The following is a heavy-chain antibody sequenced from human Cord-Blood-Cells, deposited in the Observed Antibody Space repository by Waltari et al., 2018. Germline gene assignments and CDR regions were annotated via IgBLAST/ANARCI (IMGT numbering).Heavy chain of an antibody. CDR2: INHSGST. Sequence: QVQLQQWGAGLLKPSETLSLTCAVYGGSFSGYYWSWIRQPPGKGLEWIGEINHSGSTNYNPSLKSRVTISVDTSKNQFSLKLSSVTAADTAVYYCASGGYYYGSGSSMDVWGKGTTVTVSS. D-gene: IGHD3-10*01. CDR3: ASGGYYYGSGSSMDV. CDR1: GGSFSGYY. V-gene: IGHV4-34*01. J-gene: IGHJ6*03.